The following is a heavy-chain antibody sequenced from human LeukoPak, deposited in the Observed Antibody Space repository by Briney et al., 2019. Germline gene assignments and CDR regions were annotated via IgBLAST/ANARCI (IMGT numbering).Heavy chain of an antibody. CDR3: ARGINDFDY. V-gene: IGHV3-7*01. CDR1: GFTFSNYW. J-gene: IGHJ4*02. CDR2: IKQDGSEQ. Sequence: GGSLRLSCAASGFTFSNYWTSWVRQAPGEGLEWVANIKQDGSEQYYVDSVKGRFTISRDNAKNSLYLQMDSLRAEDTAVYYCARGINDFDYWGQGTPVTVSS. D-gene: IGHD2-8*01.